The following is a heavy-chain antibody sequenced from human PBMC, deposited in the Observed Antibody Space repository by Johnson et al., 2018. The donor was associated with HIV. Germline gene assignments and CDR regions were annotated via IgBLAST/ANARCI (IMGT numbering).Heavy chain of an antibody. Sequence: QVQLVESGGGVVQPGGSLRLSCAASGFTFSSYGMHWVRQAPGKGLEWVAFIRYDGSNKYYADSVKGRFTISRDNSKNTLYLQMNSLRAEDTAVYYCARGGYSGSYWGPGAFDIWGQGTMVTVYS. D-gene: IGHD1-26*01. V-gene: IGHV3-30*02. CDR3: ARGGYSGSYWGPGAFDI. CDR1: GFTFSSYG. J-gene: IGHJ3*02. CDR2: IRYDGSNK.